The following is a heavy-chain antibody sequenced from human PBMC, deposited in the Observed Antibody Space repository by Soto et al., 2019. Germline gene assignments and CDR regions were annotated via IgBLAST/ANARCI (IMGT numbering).Heavy chain of an antibody. CDR1: GFTFSSYG. J-gene: IGHJ4*02. Sequence: GGSLRLSCAASGFTFSSYGMHWVRQAPGKGLEWVAVISYDGSNKYYADSVKGRFTISRDNSKNTLYLQMNSLRAEDTAVYYCAKDRRVRGVTLDYWGQGTLVTVSS. D-gene: IGHD3-10*02. V-gene: IGHV3-30*18. CDR2: ISYDGSNK. CDR3: AKDRRVRGVTLDY.